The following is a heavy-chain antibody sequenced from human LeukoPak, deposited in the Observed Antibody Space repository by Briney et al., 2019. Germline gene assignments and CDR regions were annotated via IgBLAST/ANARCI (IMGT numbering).Heavy chain of an antibody. Sequence: PSETLSLTCTVSGVSLSSSYWSWIRQPPGKGLEWIGYIYYSGSTNYNPSPKSRVTISVDTSKNQFSLKLTSVTAADTAVYYCARGDTGYSSSWYVPAGDLDIWGQGTMVTVSS. CDR3: ARGDTGYSSSWYVPAGDLDI. D-gene: IGHD6-13*01. V-gene: IGHV4-59*01. CDR1: GVSLSSSY. J-gene: IGHJ3*02. CDR2: IYYSGST.